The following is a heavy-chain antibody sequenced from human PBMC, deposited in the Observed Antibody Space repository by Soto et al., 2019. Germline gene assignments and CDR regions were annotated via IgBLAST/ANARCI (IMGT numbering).Heavy chain of an antibody. CDR3: AKGGRQWLVTSDFNY. CDR1: GFTFSDYA. Sequence: VQLVESGGGVVQPGRSLRLSCAASGFTFSDYAMHWVRQAPGKGLECVAVVSHDGRNTHYADSVKGRFTISRDGSKNTVSLEMTSLRAEDTDVYYCAKGGRQWLVTSDFNYWGQGALVTVSS. CDR2: VSHDGRNT. V-gene: IGHV3-30*18. J-gene: IGHJ4*02. D-gene: IGHD6-19*01.